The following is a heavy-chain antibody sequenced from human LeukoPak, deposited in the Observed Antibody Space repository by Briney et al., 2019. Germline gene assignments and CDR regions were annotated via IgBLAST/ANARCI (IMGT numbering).Heavy chain of an antibody. J-gene: IGHJ2*01. CDR2: LYPNGDT. V-gene: IGHV4-4*07. CDR3: ASAVAGPHWCFDV. CDR1: GGSVNTHY. D-gene: IGHD6-19*01. Sequence: PSETLSLTCTVSGGSVNTHYWSWIRQPAGNSPDSPGRLYPNGDTNYKPSLNSRVTMSLDTSRNQLSLRLTSVTAADTAVYYCASAVAGPHWCFDVWGRGTLVTVSS.